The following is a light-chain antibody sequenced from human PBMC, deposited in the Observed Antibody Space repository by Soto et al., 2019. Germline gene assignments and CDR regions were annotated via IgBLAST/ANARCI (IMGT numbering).Light chain of an antibody. CDR3: MQGTHWPPT. J-gene: IGKJ4*01. CDR1: QGLVYGDGHTY. CDR2: KVS. Sequence: DVVMTQSPLSLPVTLGQAASISCRSSQGLVYGDGHTYMHWFQQRPGQSPRRLIYKVSNRDSGVPDRFSGSASGTNYTLKISRVEAEEVGVYYCMQGTHWPPTFGGGTKVEIK. V-gene: IGKV2-30*01.